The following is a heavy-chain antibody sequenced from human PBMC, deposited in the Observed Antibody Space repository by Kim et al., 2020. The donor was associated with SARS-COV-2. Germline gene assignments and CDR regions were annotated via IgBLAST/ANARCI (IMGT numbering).Heavy chain of an antibody. V-gene: IGHV4-34*01. J-gene: IGHJ6*02. CDR1: GGSFSGYY. CDR2: INHSGST. CDR3: ARFGVPLGKNSFSRHYYYYNGMDV. D-gene: IGHD3-16*01. Sequence: SETLSLTCAVYGGSFSGYYWSWIRQPPGKGLEWIGEINHSGSTNYNPSLKSRVTISVDTSKNQFSLKLSSVTAADTAVHYCARFGVPLGKNSFSRHYYYYNGMDVLGQGTTVTGSS.